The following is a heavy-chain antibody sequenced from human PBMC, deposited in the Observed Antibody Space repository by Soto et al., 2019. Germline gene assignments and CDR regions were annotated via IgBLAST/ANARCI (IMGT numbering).Heavy chain of an antibody. D-gene: IGHD3-9*01. Sequence: GGSLRLSCAASGFTLSSYGMHWVRQAPGKGLEWVAVISYDGSNKYYADSVKGRFTISRDNSKNTLYLQMNSLRAEDTAVYYCAKDIAPGYYDILTGPHHSSDYWGQGPLVTLSS. V-gene: IGHV3-30*18. CDR2: ISYDGSNK. CDR1: GFTLSSYG. J-gene: IGHJ4*02. CDR3: AKDIAPGYYDILTGPHHSSDY.